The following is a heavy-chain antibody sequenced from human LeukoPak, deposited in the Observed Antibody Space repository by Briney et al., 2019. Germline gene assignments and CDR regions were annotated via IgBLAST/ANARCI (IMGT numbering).Heavy chain of an antibody. Sequence: SETLSLTCAVYGGSFSGYYWGWIRQPPGKGLEWIGSIYHSGSTIYNPSLKSRVTISVDTSKNQFSLKLSSVTAADTAVYYCARDTALFRAYDIWGQGTLVTVSS. CDR1: GGSFSGYY. D-gene: IGHD2-2*02. CDR2: IYHSGST. V-gene: IGHV4-34*01. J-gene: IGHJ3*02. CDR3: ARDTALFRAYDI.